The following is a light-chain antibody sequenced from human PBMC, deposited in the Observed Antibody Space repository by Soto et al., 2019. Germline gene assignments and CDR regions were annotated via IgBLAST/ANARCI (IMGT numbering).Light chain of an antibody. V-gene: IGLV2-14*01. Sequence: QSALTQPASVSGSPGQSITISCTGTSSDVGGYKYVSWYQQHPGKAPKLMIYDVSNRPSGVSNRFSGSKSGNTASLTISGLQAEDEADYYCSSYTSSSTLSYVFGTGTKLTVL. CDR2: DVS. CDR1: SSDVGGYKY. CDR3: SSYTSSSTLSYV. J-gene: IGLJ1*01.